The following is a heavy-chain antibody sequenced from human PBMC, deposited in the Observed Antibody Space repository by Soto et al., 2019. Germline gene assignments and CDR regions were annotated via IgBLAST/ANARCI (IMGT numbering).Heavy chain of an antibody. D-gene: IGHD3-9*01. CDR1: GGSFSGYY. J-gene: IGHJ6*02. V-gene: IGHV4-34*01. Sequence: SETLSLTCAVYGGSFSGYYWTWIRQPPGTGLEWIGEINHSGSTNYNPSLKSRVTISVDTSKNQFSLKLTSVTAADTAVYYCASPGAPFDWLLDRHYYYYYGMDVWGQGTTVTVSS. CDR2: INHSGST. CDR3: ASPGAPFDWLLDRHYYYYYGMDV.